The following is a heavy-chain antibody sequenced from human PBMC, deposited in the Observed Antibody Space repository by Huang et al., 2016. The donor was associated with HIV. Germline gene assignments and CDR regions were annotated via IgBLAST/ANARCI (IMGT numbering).Heavy chain of an antibody. CDR2: INYRGSS. Sequence: HQWGGSLVKPSEPLSLTCGVSGGSFLGPYWTFIRQSPEKGLEWIGQINYRGSSDYNPYLKSRVTLLVDTSKNHFSLTLTSVTAADTAVYFCARTKVGAHDSFDLWGQGTMVTVSS. J-gene: IGHJ3*01. D-gene: IGHD3-3*01. V-gene: IGHV4-34*01. CDR1: GGSFLGPY. CDR3: ARTKVGAHDSFDL.